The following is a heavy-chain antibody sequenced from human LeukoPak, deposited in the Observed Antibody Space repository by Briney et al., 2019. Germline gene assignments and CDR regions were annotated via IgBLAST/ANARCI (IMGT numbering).Heavy chain of an antibody. Sequence: ASVKVSCKASGYTFTSYYMHWVRQAPGQGLEWMGIINPSGGSTSYAQKFQGRVTMTRDMSTSTVYMELSSLRSEDTAVYYCARDDPEYNWFDPWGQGTLVTVSS. V-gene: IGHV1-46*01. CDR3: ARDDPEYNWFDP. CDR2: INPSGGST. J-gene: IGHJ5*02. CDR1: GYTFTSYY.